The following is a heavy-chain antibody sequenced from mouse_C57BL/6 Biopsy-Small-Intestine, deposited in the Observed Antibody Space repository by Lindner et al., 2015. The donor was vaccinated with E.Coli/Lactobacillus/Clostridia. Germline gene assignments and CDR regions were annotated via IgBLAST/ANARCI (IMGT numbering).Heavy chain of an antibody. J-gene: IGHJ4*01. CDR1: GYTFTNYY. Sequence: SVKVSCKASGYTFTNYYIHWVRQAPGQGLEWMGRINPNSGTTTYAQNFQGRVTMTRDTSISTAYMDLSRLRSDDTAMYFCTRDTEETYSDFWTGYPDYWGQGTLVTVSS. V-gene: IGHV1-84*02. CDR3: TRDTEETYSDFWTGYPDY. D-gene: IGHD2-2*01. CDR2: INPNSGTT.